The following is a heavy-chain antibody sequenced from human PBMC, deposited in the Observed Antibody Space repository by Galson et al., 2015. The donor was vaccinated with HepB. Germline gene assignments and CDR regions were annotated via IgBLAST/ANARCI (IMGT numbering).Heavy chain of an antibody. CDR1: GGSISSSSYH. Sequence: LSLTCTVSGGSISSSSYHWGWIRQPPGKGLEWIGNIYYTGSTYYSPSLKSRVTISVDTSKNQFSLKLSSVTVADTAIYYCARDHWPLHFDYWGQGTLVTVSS. J-gene: IGHJ4*02. D-gene: IGHD1-1*01. V-gene: IGHV4-39*07. CDR3: ARDHWPLHFDY. CDR2: IYYTGST.